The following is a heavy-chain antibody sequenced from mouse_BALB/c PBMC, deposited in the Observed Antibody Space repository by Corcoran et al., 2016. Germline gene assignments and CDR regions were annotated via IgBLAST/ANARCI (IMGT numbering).Heavy chain of an antibody. CDR3: ARVGNYGREYFDY. J-gene: IGHJ2*01. D-gene: IGHD2-1*01. V-gene: IGHV1S136*01. Sequence: EVQLQQSGPELVKPGASVKMSCKASGYTFTSYVMHWVKQKPGQGLEWIGYINPYNDGTKYNEKFKGKATLTSDKSSSPAYMELSSLTSEDSAVYYCARVGNYGREYFDYCAQGTALTVSS. CDR1: GYTFTSYV. CDR2: INPYNDGT.